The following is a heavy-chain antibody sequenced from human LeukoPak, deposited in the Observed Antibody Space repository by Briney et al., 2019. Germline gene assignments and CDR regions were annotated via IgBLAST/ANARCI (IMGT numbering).Heavy chain of an antibody. CDR3: TYCSSTSCYNSAFDI. CDR1: GFTFSSYA. V-gene: IGHV3-23*01. D-gene: IGHD2-2*02. CDR2: ISGSGGST. Sequence: GGSLRLSCAASGFTFSSYAMSWVRQAPGKGLEWVSAISGSGGSTYYADSVKGRFTISRDNSKNTLYLQMNSLRAEDTAVYYCTYCSSTSCYNSAFDIWGQGTMVTVSS. J-gene: IGHJ3*02.